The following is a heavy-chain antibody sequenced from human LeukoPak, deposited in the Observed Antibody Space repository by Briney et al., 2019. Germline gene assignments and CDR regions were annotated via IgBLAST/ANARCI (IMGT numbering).Heavy chain of an antibody. V-gene: IGHV5-51*01. CDR2: FYPGDSDT. J-gene: IGHJ4*02. Sequence: GESLKISCQGSGYSFTNYWIAWVRQMPGKGLEWMGIFYPGDSDTRYSPSFKGQVTISDDKSITTAYLQWSSLKASDTAMYYYARGRGGPPTDFDYWGQGTLVTVSS. CDR3: ARGRGGPPTDFDY. D-gene: IGHD2-15*01. CDR1: GYSFTNYW.